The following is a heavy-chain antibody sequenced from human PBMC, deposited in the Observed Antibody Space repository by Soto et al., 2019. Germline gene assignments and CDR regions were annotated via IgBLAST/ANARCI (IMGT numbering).Heavy chain of an antibody. V-gene: IGHV1-18*01. D-gene: IGHD2-21*02. CDR2: ISAYTGNT. J-gene: IGHJ6*02. Sequence: QVQLVQSGAEVKKPGASVKVSCKASGYTFTSYGISWVRQAPGQGLEWMGWISAYTGNTNYAQKLQGRVTMTTDTSTRTAHIELRSLRSDDTAVYYCARDRPYGRDCCDCMDVWGQGTTVTVSS. CDR1: GYTFTSYG. CDR3: ARDRPYGRDCCDCMDV.